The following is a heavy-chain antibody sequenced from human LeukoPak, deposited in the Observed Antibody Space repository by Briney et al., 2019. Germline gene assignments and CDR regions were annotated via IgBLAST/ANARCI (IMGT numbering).Heavy chain of an antibody. D-gene: IGHD3-9*01. J-gene: IGHJ4*02. CDR3: ARARGLYYDILTGYSHFDY. V-gene: IGHV1-18*04. Sequence: ASVKVSCKASGYTFTSYGISWVRQAPGQGLEWMGWISAYNGNTNYAQKLQGRVTMTTDTSTCTAYMELRSLRSDDTAVYYCARARGLYYDILTGYSHFDYWGQGTLVTVSS. CDR1: GYTFTSYG. CDR2: ISAYNGNT.